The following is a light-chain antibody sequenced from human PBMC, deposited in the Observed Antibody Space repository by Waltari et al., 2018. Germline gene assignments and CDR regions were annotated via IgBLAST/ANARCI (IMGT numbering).Light chain of an antibody. CDR3: QNHERLPAV. V-gene: IGKV3-20*01. Sequence: ELVLTHSPGTLSLSPGERATLPCRASQSIGRYLVWYQQKPGQAPRLLIYGASSRAAGIPDRFSGSGSGTDFSLTISRLEPEDFAVYYCQNHERLPAVFGQGTKVEIK. CDR1: QSIGRY. CDR2: GAS. J-gene: IGKJ1*01.